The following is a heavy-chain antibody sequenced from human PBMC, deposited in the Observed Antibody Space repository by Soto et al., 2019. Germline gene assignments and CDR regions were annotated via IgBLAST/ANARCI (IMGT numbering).Heavy chain of an antibody. CDR2: IYFSGTS. J-gene: IGHJ5*02. Sequence: QLQLQESGPGLVKTSETLSLTCTVSGGSISDDTYYWGGIRQPPGKGREWIGSIYFSGTSSYNPSLKSRVTMSVDTSKKQLSLRLSSVTAADTAVYYCARLHCDSPNCVPLDPWGQGTLVIVSS. D-gene: IGHD2-2*01. V-gene: IGHV4-39*01. CDR1: GGSISDDTYY. CDR3: ARLHCDSPNCVPLDP.